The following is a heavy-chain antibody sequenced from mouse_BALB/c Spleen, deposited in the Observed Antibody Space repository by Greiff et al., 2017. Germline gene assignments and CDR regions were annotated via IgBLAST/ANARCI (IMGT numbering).Heavy chain of an antibody. Sequence: EVQLVESGPGLVKPSQSLSFTCTVSGYSITSYYVWCWIRQPPGNILGLMCYISYSGSTSYNPSLKSRITITRDTSKNQFFLQLNSVTTEDTATYYCARDYYGSNWYFDVWGAGTTVTVSS. D-gene: IGHD1-1*01. J-gene: IGHJ1*01. CDR2: ISYSGST. CDR1: GYSITSYYV. CDR3: ARDYYGSNWYFDV. V-gene: IGHV3-2*02.